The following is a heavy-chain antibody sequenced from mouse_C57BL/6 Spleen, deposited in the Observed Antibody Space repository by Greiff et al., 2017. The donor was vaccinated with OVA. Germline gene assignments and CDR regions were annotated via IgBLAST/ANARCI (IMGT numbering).Heavy chain of an antibody. CDR2: ISDGGSYT. J-gene: IGHJ3*01. CDR3: ARPWDSWFAY. CDR1: GFTFSSYA. D-gene: IGHD4-1*01. V-gene: IGHV5-4*01. Sequence: EVQGVESGGGLVKPGGSLKLSCAASGFTFSSYAMSWVRQTPEKRLEWVATISDGGSYTYYPDNVKGRFTISRDNAKNNLYLQMSHLKSEDTAMYYCARPWDSWFAYWGQGTLVTVSA.